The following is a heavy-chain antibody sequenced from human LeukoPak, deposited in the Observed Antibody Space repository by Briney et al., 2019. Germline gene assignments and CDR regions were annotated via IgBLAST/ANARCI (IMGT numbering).Heavy chain of an antibody. CDR1: GGSFSGYY. CDR3: ARHKRTRFDY. J-gene: IGHJ4*02. V-gene: IGHV4-34*01. CDR2: INHSGST. D-gene: IGHD1-14*01. Sequence: SETLSLTCAVYGGSFSGYYWSWIRQPPGKGLEWIGEINHSGSTNYNPSLKSRVTISVDTSKNQFSLKLSSVTAADTAVYYCARHKRTRFDYWGQGTLVTVSS.